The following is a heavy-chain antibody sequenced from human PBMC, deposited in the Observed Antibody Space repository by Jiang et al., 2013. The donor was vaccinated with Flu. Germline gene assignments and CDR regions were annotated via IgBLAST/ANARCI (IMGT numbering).Heavy chain of an antibody. V-gene: IGHV1-8*01. Sequence: GAEVKKPGASVKVSCKASGYTFTSYDINWVRQATGQGLEWMGWMNPNSGNTGYAQKFQGRVTMTRNTSISTAYMELSSLRSEDTAVYYCAREGYCSSTSCYGESGRGMDVWGQGTTVTVSS. J-gene: IGHJ6*02. CDR2: MNPNSGNT. D-gene: IGHD2-2*01. CDR3: AREGYCSSTSCYGESGRGMDV. CDR1: GYTFTSYD.